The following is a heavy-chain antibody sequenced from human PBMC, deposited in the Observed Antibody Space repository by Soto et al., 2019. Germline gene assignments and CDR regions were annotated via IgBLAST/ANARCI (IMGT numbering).Heavy chain of an antibody. CDR1: GDSVSSTSTA. J-gene: IGHJ4*02. CDR2: TYYRSNWYT. Sequence: SQTLSLTCAMSGDSVSSTSTAWIWIIQSPSRGLEWLGRTYYRSNWYTDYAVSVKSRITISPDTSKNQFSLQLNSAAPEDTAVYNCARESYYSGSVRGQGTRVSVSS. CDR3: ARESYYSGSV. V-gene: IGHV6-1*01. D-gene: IGHD3-10*01.